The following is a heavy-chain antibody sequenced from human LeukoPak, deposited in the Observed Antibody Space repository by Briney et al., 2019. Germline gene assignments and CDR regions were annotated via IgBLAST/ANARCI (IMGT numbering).Heavy chain of an antibody. CDR3: AREPWSGYPGPYYFDY. CDR1: GGSISSYY. D-gene: IGHD3-3*01. J-gene: IGHJ4*02. V-gene: IGHV4-59*01. CDR2: IYYSGRT. Sequence: PSETLSLTCTVSGGSISSYYWSWIRQPPGKGLEWSGYIYYSGRTNYNPSLKSRVTISVDTSKNQFSLKLSSVTAADTAVYYCAREPWSGYPGPYYFDYWGQGTLVTVSS.